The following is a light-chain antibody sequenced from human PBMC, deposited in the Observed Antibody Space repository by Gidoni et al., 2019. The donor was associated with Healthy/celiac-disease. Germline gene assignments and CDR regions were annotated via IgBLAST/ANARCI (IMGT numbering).Light chain of an antibody. CDR2: GAS. V-gene: IGKV3-20*01. CDR3: QQYGSSPIT. J-gene: IGKJ5*01. CDR1: QSVSSSY. Sequence: IVLTQYPGTLSLSPGERATLSCRASQSVSSSYLAWYQQKPGQAPRLLIYGASSRATGIPDRFSGSGSGTDFTLTISRLEPEDFAVYYCQQYGSSPITVGQGTRLEIK.